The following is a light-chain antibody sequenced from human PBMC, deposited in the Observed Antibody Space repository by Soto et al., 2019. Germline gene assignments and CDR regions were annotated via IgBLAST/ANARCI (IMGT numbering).Light chain of an antibody. CDR2: EVS. CDR1: SSDVGAYYY. Sequence: QSVLTQPASVSGSPGQSITISCTGTSSDVGAYYYVSWYQQHPGEAPKLMIYEVSNRPSGVSNRFSGSKSGNTASLTIFGLQAEDEADYYCTSYTNSPNFGWVFGGGTKLTVL. J-gene: IGLJ3*02. V-gene: IGLV2-14*01. CDR3: TSYTNSPNFGWV.